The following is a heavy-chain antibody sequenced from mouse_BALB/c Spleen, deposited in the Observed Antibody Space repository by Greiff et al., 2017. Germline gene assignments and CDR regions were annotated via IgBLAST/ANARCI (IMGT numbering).Heavy chain of an antibody. CDR2: ISSGGST. CDR1: GFTFSSYA. CDR3: ARSGDGYLAWFAY. V-gene: IGHV5-6-5*01. Sequence: EVMLVESGGGLVKPGGSLKLSCAASGFTFSSYAMSWVRQTPEKRLEWVASISSGGSTYYPDSVKGRFTISRDNARNILYLQMSSLRSEDTAMYYCARSGDGYLAWFAYWGQGTLVTVSA. J-gene: IGHJ3*01. D-gene: IGHD2-3*01.